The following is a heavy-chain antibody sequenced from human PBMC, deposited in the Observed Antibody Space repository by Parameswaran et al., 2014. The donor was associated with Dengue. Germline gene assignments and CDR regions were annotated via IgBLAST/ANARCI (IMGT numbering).Heavy chain of an antibody. D-gene: IGHD3-10*01. CDR2: IIPILGIA. J-gene: IGHJ6*02. V-gene: IGHV1-69*04. Sequence: SWVRQAPGQGLEWMGRIIPILGIANYAQKFQGRVTIAADKSTSTAYMELSSLRSEDTAVYYCARDLPPMVRGGGQYGMDVWGQGTTVTVS. CDR3: ARDLPPMVRGGGQYGMDV.